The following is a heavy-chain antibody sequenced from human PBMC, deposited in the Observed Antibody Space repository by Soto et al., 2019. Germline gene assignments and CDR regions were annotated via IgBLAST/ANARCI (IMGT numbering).Heavy chain of an antibody. CDR3: AKDYYDSSGYRRPFDY. CDR1: GFTFSSYA. Sequence: QSGGSLRLSCAASGFTFSSYAMSWVRQAPGKGLEWVSAISGSGGSTYYADSVKGRFTISRDNSKNTLYLQMNSLRAEDTAVYYCAKDYYDSSGYRRPFDYWGQGTLVTVSS. V-gene: IGHV3-23*01. CDR2: ISGSGGST. J-gene: IGHJ4*02. D-gene: IGHD3-22*01.